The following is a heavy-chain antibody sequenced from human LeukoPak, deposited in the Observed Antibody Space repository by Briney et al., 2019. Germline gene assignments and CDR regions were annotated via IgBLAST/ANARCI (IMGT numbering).Heavy chain of an antibody. J-gene: IGHJ6*02. CDR2: ISGSGGST. CDR3: ARGGDYHYYGMDV. CDR1: GFTFSSYA. Sequence: GGSLRLSCAASGFTFSSYAMSWVRQAPGKGLEWVSAISGSGGSTYYADSVKGRFTISRDNSKNTLYLQMNSLRAEDTAVYYCARGGDYHYYGMDVWGQGTTVTVSS. D-gene: IGHD2-15*01. V-gene: IGHV3-23*01.